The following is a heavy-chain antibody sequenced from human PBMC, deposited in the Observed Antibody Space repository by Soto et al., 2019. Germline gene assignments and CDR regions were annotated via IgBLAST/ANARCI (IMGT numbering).Heavy chain of an antibody. V-gene: IGHV3-7*01. CDR2: INRGASGT. CDR3: ATLDTAEIQTAAY. J-gene: IGHJ4*02. Sequence: GGSLRLSWAGSGFIFGALWMSWVRHAPGKGLEWVAMINRGASGTHYVDSVKGRFTISRDNAKNSLYLQMNSLRVEDTAVYYCATLDTAEIQTAAYWGQGTLVTVSS. CDR1: GFIFGALW. D-gene: IGHD2-15*01.